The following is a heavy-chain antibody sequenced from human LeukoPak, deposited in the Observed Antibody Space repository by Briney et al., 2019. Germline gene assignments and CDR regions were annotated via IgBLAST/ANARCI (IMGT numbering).Heavy chain of an antibody. J-gene: IGHJ4*02. CDR2: INPNSGGT. Sequence: ASVKVSCTASGYTFTGYYMHWVRQAPGQGLEWMGWINPNSGGTNYAQKFQGRVTMTRDTSISTAYMELSRLRSDDTAVYYCARFEYSRSSPFDYWGQGTLVTVSS. CDR3: ARFEYSRSSPFDY. D-gene: IGHD6-6*01. CDR1: GYTFTGYY. V-gene: IGHV1-2*02.